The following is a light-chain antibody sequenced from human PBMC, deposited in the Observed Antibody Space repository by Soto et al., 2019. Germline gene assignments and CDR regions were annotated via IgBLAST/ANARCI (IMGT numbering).Light chain of an antibody. CDR1: SSDVGGYDF. CDR3: SSYTITSSPV. J-gene: IGLJ1*01. V-gene: IGLV2-14*01. Sequence: QSALTQPACVSGSPGQSITISCTGTSSDVGGYDFVSWYRQYPGQAPKILIYEVTHRPSGVPDRFSGSKSGNTASLTISGLQADDEADYYCSSYTITSSPVFGPGTKVTVL. CDR2: EVT.